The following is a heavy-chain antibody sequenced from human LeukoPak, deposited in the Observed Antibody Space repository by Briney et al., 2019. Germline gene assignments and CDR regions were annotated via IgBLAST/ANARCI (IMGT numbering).Heavy chain of an antibody. D-gene: IGHD3-22*01. V-gene: IGHV3-74*03. Sequence: PGGSLRLSCAASGFTFSSYWMHWVRQVPGKGLVWVSRISSDGTSTTYADSVMGRFTISRDNAKNTLYLQMNSLRAEDTAVYYCARDPPKDSSDPLGDYWGQGTLVTVSS. CDR3: ARDPPKDSSDPLGDY. J-gene: IGHJ4*02. CDR2: ISSDGTST. CDR1: GFTFSSYW.